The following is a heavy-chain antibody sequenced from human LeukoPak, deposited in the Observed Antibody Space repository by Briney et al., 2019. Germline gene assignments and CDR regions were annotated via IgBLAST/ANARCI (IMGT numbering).Heavy chain of an antibody. CDR1: GFTFTNYA. V-gene: IGHV3-23*01. Sequence: PGGSLRLSCAASGFTFTNYAMTWVRQATGKGLEWASAISVGGAKTHYADSVRGRFTISRDDSKKTLYLQMSSLRAEDTAVYYCAKDWSAAHWGQGTLVTVSS. D-gene: IGHD2-15*01. CDR3: AKDWSAAH. J-gene: IGHJ4*02. CDR2: ISVGGAKT.